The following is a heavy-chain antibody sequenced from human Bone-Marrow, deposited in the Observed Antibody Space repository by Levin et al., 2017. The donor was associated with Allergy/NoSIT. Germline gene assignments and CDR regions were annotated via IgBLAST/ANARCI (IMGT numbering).Heavy chain of an antibody. J-gene: IGHJ6*02. Sequence: KISCKASGGTFSSYAISWVRQAPGQGLEWMGGIIPIFGTANYAQKFQGRVTITADESTSTAYMELSSLRSEDTAVYYCASEKHYYDSSGYTRYYYYGMDGWGQGTTVTVSS. CDR3: ASEKHYYDSSGYTRYYYYGMDG. CDR2: IIPIFGTA. CDR1: GGTFSSYA. D-gene: IGHD3-22*01. V-gene: IGHV1-69*01.